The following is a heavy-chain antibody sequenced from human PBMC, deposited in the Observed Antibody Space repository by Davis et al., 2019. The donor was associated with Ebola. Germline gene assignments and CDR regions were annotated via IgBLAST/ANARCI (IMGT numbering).Heavy chain of an antibody. D-gene: IGHD5-18*01. Sequence: ASVKVSCKASGYTFTRYYLHWVRQAPGQGLEWMGIINPSAGSTTYTQKFQGRVTMTRDTSTSTVYMELSSLRSEDTAVYYCATSPGYNHGFDDWGQGTLVTVSS. CDR2: INPSAGST. CDR3: ATSPGYNHGFDD. CDR1: GYTFTRYY. J-gene: IGHJ4*02. V-gene: IGHV1-46*01.